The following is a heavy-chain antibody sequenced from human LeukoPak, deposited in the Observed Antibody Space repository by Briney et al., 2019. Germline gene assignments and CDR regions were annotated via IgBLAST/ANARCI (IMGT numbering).Heavy chain of an antibody. D-gene: IGHD5-24*01. CDR1: GFTVSSNY. Sequence: PGGSLRLSCAASGFTVSSNYMSWVRQAPGKGLEWVSVIYSGGSTYYADSVKGRFTISRDNSKNTLYLQMNSLRAEDAAVYYCARGGEMATIYYWGQGTLVTVSS. J-gene: IGHJ4*02. V-gene: IGHV3-53*01. CDR3: ARGGEMATIYY. CDR2: IYSGGST.